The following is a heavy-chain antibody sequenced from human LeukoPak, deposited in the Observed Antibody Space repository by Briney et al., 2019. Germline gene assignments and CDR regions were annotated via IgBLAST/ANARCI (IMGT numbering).Heavy chain of an antibody. CDR1: GFTFSSYG. CDR2: ISYDGSNK. D-gene: IGHD3-16*01. V-gene: IGHV3-30*18. CDR3: AKGRGNYDYVWGIDNWFDP. J-gene: IGHJ5*02. Sequence: GRSLRLSCAASGFTFSSYGMHWFRQAPGKGLDWVAVISYDGSNKYYADSVKGRFTISRDNSKNTLYLQMNSLRAEDTAVYYCAKGRGNYDYVWGIDNWFDPWGQGTLVTVSS.